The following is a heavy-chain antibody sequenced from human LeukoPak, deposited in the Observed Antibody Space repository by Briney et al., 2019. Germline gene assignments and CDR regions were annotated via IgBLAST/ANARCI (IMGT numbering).Heavy chain of an antibody. CDR2: IIPIFGTA. CDR3: ARVRVQLERRDAFDI. CDR1: GGTFSSYA. D-gene: IGHD1-1*01. Sequence: SVKVSCKASGGTFSSYAISWVRQAPGQGLEWMGGIIPIFGTANYAQKFQGRVTITADESTSTAYMELRSLRSDDTAVYYCARVRVQLERRDAFDIWGQGTMVTVSS. V-gene: IGHV1-69*13. J-gene: IGHJ3*02.